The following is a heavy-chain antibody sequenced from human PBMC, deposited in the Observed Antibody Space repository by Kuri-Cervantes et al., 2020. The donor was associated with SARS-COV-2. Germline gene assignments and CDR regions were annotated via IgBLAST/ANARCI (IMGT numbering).Heavy chain of an antibody. D-gene: IGHD3-3*01. Sequence: GESLKISCAASGFTFSSYWMSWVRQAPGKGLEWVANIKQDGSEKYYVDSVKGRFTIPRDNAKNSLYLQMNSLRAEDTAVYYCARAVLGVVAYFDYWGQGTLVTVSS. CDR3: ARAVLGVVAYFDY. CDR2: IKQDGSEK. J-gene: IGHJ4*02. V-gene: IGHV3-7*04. CDR1: GFTFSSYW.